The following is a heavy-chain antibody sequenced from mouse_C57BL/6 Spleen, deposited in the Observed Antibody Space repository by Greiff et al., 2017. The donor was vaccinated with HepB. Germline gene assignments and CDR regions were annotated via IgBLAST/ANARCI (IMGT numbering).Heavy chain of an antibody. CDR3: ASAFYYGSSWDAMDY. CDR2: IYPGSGST. Sequence: QVQLQQPGAELVKPGASVKMSCKASGYTFTSYWITWVKQRPGQGLVWIGDIYPGSGSTNYNEKFKSKATLTVDTSSSTAYMQLSSLTSEDSAVYYCASAFYYGSSWDAMDYWGQGTSVTVSS. CDR1: GYTFTSYW. V-gene: IGHV1-55*01. D-gene: IGHD1-1*01. J-gene: IGHJ4*01.